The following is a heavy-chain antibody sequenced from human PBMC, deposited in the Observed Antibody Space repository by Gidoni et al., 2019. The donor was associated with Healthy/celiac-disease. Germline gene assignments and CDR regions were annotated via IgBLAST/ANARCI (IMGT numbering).Heavy chain of an antibody. D-gene: IGHD3-3*01. CDR3: ATHYYDFWSGYDSGFDY. V-gene: IGHV3-74*01. CDR1: GCTFSSYW. J-gene: IGHJ4*02. Sequence: EVQLVESGGGLVQPGGSLRLSCAASGCTFSSYWMHWVRQAPGKGLVWVSRINSDGSSTSYADSVKCRFTISRDNAKNTLYLQMNSLRAEDTAVYYCATHYYDFWSGYDSGFDYWGQGTLVTVSS. CDR2: INSDGSST.